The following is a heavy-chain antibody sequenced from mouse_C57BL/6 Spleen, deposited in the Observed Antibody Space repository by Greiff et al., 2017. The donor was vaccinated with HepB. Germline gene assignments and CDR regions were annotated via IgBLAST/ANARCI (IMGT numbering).Heavy chain of an antibody. Sequence: QVQLQQSGAELMKPGASVKLSCKATGYTFTGYWIEWVKQRPGHGLEWIGEILPGSGSTNYNEKSKGKATFTADTSSNTAYMQLSSLTTEDSAIYYCARERENYYGSSPYAMDYWGQGTSVTVSS. D-gene: IGHD1-1*01. CDR2: ILPGSGST. CDR1: GYTFTGYW. V-gene: IGHV1-9*01. J-gene: IGHJ4*01. CDR3: ARERENYYGSSPYAMDY.